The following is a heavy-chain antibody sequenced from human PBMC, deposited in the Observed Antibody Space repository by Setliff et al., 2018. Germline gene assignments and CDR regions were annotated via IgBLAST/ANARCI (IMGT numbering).Heavy chain of an antibody. CDR3: TRDTNIEVVPPHRTAFDI. V-gene: IGHV1-18*01. CDR2: ISPYNGYI. Sequence: ASVKVSCKASGYTFSTYGIAWVRQAPGQGLEWMGWISPYNGYIIYAHKFQGRVTMTTDTSTGTADMELRNLRSDDTAVYYCTRDTNIEVVPPHRTAFDIWGQGTMVTVSS. CDR1: GYTFSTYG. J-gene: IGHJ3*02. D-gene: IGHD2-2*01.